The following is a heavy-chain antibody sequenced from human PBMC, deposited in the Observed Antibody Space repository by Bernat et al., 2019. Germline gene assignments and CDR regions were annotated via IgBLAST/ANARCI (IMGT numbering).Heavy chain of an antibody. CDR2: IYDSENP. J-gene: IGHJ3*02. V-gene: IGHV4-59*01. D-gene: IGHD2-21*02. Sequence: QVQLQESGPGLVKPSETLSLTCTVSGGSISSYYWSWIRQPPGKGLEWIGYIYDSENPTYNPSLKSRVTISVDTSKNQFSLKLSSVTAADTAVYYCARGGRLWVVTAHDAFDIWGQGTMVTISS. CDR1: GGSISSYY. CDR3: ARGGRLWVVTAHDAFDI.